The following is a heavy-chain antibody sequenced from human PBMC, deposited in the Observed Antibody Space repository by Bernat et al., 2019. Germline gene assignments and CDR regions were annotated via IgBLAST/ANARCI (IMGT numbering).Heavy chain of an antibody. CDR3: ARDKAYGVFDY. CDR2: IWYDGSNK. Sequence: VQLVESGGGLVQPGGSLRLSCAASGFTFSSYEMNWVRQAPGKGLEWVAVIWYDGSNKYYADSVKGRFNISRDKSKNTLYLQMNSRRAEDTAVYYCARDKAYGVFDYWGQGTLVTVSS. J-gene: IGHJ4*02. V-gene: IGHV3-33*08. D-gene: IGHD4-17*01. CDR1: GFTFSSYE.